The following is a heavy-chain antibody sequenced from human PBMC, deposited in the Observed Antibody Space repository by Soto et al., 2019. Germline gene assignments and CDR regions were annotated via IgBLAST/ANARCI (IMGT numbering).Heavy chain of an antibody. J-gene: IGHJ3*02. D-gene: IGHD3-22*01. Sequence: SSVHVTCKASGSPFSSYAISWVRQAPGQGHEWMGGIIPIFGTANYAQKFQGRVTITADESTSTAYMEMSRLRSEDTAVYYSARSRVMFYYDSSGYGAIDIWCQGIM. V-gene: IGHV1-69*13. CDR3: ARSRVMFYYDSSGYGAIDI. CDR1: GSPFSSYA. CDR2: IIPIFGTA.